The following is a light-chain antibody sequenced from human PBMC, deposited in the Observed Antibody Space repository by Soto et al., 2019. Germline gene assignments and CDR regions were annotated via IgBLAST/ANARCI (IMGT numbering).Light chain of an antibody. V-gene: IGLV2-14*01. J-gene: IGLJ2*01. CDR2: DVS. Sequence: QSALTQPASVSGSPGQSITISCTGTSSDVGGYNYVSWYQQHPGKAPKRMIYDVSNRPSGVSNRFSGSKSGNTASLTISGLQAEDEADYYCSSYTSSPVVFGGGTKLTVL. CDR1: SSDVGGYNY. CDR3: SSYTSSPVV.